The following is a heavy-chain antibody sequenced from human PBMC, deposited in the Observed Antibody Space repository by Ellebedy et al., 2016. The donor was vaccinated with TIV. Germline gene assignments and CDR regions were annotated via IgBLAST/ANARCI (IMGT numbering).Heavy chain of an antibody. CDR2: IIPIFGTA. CDR1: GGTFSSYA. Sequence: ASVKVSCKASGGTFSSYAISWVRQAPGQGLEWMGGIIPIFGTANYAQKFQGRVTMTRNTSISTAYMELSSLRSEDTAVYYCARGLGRYYDSWGYLYDGVTQFDPWGQGTLVTVSS. CDR3: ARGLGRYYDSWGYLYDGVTQFDP. D-gene: IGHD3-22*01. J-gene: IGHJ5*02. V-gene: IGHV1-69*05.